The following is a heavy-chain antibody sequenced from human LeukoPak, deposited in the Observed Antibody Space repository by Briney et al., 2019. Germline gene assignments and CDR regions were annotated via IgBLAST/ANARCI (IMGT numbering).Heavy chain of an antibody. CDR1: GYTFTDYY. V-gene: IGHV1-69-2*01. CDR2: VDPEDGET. CDR3: ATALPGYYYYYIDV. Sequence: ASVKISCKVSGYTFTDYYMQWVQQAPGKGREWMGLVDPEDGETIYAEKLQGRVTITTETATDKDYMELSSLRSEDTAVYYCATALPGYYYYYIDVWGKGTTVTVSS. J-gene: IGHJ6*03.